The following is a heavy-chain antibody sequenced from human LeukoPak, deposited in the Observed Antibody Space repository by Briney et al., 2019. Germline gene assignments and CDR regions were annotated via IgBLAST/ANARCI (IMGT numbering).Heavy chain of an antibody. V-gene: IGHV1-69*01. CDR3: ASPHIVVVTAKVKYYYGMDV. Sequence: ASVKVSCKASGGTFSSYAISWVRQAPGQGLEWMGEIIPIFGTANYAQKFQGRVTITADESTSTAYMELSSLRSEDTAVYYCASPHIVVVTAKVKYYYGMDVWGQGTTVTVSS. J-gene: IGHJ6*02. D-gene: IGHD2-21*02. CDR2: IIPIFGTA. CDR1: GGTFSSYA.